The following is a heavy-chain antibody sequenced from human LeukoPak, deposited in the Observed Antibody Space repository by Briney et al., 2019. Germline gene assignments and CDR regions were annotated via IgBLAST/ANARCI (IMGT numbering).Heavy chain of an antibody. D-gene: IGHD5-12*01. CDR2: ISAYNGNT. Sequence: SVKVSCKASGYTFTSYGISWVRQAPGQGLEWMGWISAYNGNTNYAQKLQGRVTMTTDTSTSTAYMELRSLRSDDTAVYYCARDRGGYEAKNYFDYWGQGTLVTVSS. J-gene: IGHJ4*02. CDR3: ARDRGGYEAKNYFDY. CDR1: GYTFTSYG. V-gene: IGHV1-18*01.